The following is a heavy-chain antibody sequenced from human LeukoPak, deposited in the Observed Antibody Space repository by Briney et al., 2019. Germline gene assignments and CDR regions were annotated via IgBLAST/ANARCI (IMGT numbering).Heavy chain of an antibody. V-gene: IGHV6-1*01. D-gene: IGHD4-11*01. Sequence: HSQTLSLTCAISGDSVSSNSAAWNWIRQSPSRGLEWLGRTYYRSKWYNDYAVSVKSRITINPDTSKNQFSLQLNSVTPEDTAVYYCARESPTVIGIMHFDYWGQGTPVTVSS. J-gene: IGHJ4*02. CDR1: GDSVSSNSAA. CDR3: ARESPTVIGIMHFDY. CDR2: TYYRSKWYN.